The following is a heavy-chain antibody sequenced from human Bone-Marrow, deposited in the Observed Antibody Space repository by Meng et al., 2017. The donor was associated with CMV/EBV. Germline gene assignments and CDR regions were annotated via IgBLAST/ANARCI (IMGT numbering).Heavy chain of an antibody. D-gene: IGHD1-26*01. J-gene: IGHJ4*02. CDR3: ASGSYFYGFDY. CDR1: GGTLSSYA. V-gene: IGHV1-69*06. CDR2: IIPIFGTA. Sequence: SCKASGGTLSSYAISWVRQAPGQGLEWMGGIIPIFGTANYAQKFQGRVTITADKSTSTAYMELSSLRSEDTAVYYCASGSYFYGFDYWGQGTLVTVSS.